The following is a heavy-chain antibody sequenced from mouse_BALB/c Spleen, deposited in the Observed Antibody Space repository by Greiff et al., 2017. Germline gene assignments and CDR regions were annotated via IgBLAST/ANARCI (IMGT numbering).Heavy chain of an antibody. V-gene: IGHV2-5-1*01. Sequence: QVQLQQSGPSLVQPSQSLSITCTVSGFSLTSYGVHWVRQSPGKGLEWLGVIWRGGSTDYNAAFMSRLSITKDNSKSQVFFKMNSLQADDTAIYYCAKTSTGTRWYFDVWGAGTTVTVSS. D-gene: IGHD4-1*02. CDR2: IWRGGST. J-gene: IGHJ1*01. CDR3: AKTSTGTRWYFDV. CDR1: GFSLTSYG.